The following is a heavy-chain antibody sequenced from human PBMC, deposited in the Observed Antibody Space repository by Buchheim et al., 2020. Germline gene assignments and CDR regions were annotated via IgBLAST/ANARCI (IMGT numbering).Heavy chain of an antibody. D-gene: IGHD3-3*01. V-gene: IGHV3-74*01. CDR3: ARGLRFLEWLLDY. J-gene: IGHJ4*02. CDR1: GFTFSSYW. CDR2: INSDGSST. Sequence: EVQLVESGGGLVQPGGSLRLSCAASGFTFSSYWMHWVRQAPGKGLVWVSRINSDGSSTSYADSVKGRFTITRDNAKTTHYLQITSLRAEDTAVYYCARGLRFLEWLLDYWGQGTL.